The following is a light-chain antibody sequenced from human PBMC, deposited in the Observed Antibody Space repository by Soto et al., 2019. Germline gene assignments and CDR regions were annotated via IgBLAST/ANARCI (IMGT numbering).Light chain of an antibody. J-gene: IGLJ1*01. CDR3: QSYDNSLSSYV. CDR1: SSNIGARYD. Sequence: QSVLTQPPSVSGAPGQRVTISCTGSSSNIGARYDVQWYQQVPGTAPKLLIYGNSNRPSGVPDRFSGSKSGTSASLAITGLQAEDEADYDCQSYDNSLSSYVFGTGTKLTVL. V-gene: IGLV1-40*01. CDR2: GNS.